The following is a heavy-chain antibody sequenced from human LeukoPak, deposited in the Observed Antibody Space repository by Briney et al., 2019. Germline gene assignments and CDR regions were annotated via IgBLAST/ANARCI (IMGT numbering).Heavy chain of an antibody. J-gene: IGHJ4*02. CDR3: ARDRNTKNIVVVPAAI. D-gene: IGHD2-2*02. Sequence: GGSLRLSCAASGFPFSSYSMNWVRQAPGEGLEWVSSISSSSSYIYYADSVKGRFTISRDNAKNSLYLQMNSLRAEDTAVYYCARDRNTKNIVVVPAAIWGQGTLVTVSS. CDR2: ISSSSSYI. V-gene: IGHV3-21*01. CDR1: GFPFSSYS.